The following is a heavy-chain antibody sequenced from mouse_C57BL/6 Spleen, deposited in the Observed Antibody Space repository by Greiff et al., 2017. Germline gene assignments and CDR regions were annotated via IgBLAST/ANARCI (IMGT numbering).Heavy chain of an antibody. CDR1: GYNFTSYD. J-gene: IGHJ2*01. D-gene: IGHD3-1*01. CDR2: IYPRDGST. Sequence: QVQLQQSGPELVKPGASVKLSCKASGYNFTSYDINWVKQRPGQGLEWIGWIYPRDGSTKYNAKFKGKATLTVENSSSTAYMELHSLTSEDSAVYFCARSGLRNPYYFDYWGQGTTLTVSS. CDR3: ARSGLRNPYYFDY. V-gene: IGHV1-85*01.